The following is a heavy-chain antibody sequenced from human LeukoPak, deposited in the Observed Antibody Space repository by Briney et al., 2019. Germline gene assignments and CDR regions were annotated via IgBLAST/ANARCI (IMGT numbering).Heavy chain of an antibody. J-gene: IGHJ3*02. CDR1: GYTYTTYW. Sequence: PGESLKISCQGSGYTYTTYWIAWVRQVPGKGLEWMGIIYPSNSDTRYSPSFQGQVTISVDKSITTAYLQWSSLTASDTAIYYCARLGYSGSYFGAFDIGGQGTVVTVSS. V-gene: IGHV5-51*01. CDR3: ARLGYSGSYFGAFDI. D-gene: IGHD1-26*01. CDR2: IYPSNSDT.